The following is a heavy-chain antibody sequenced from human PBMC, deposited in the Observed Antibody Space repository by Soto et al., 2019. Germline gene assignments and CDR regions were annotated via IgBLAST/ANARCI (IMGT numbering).Heavy chain of an antibody. V-gene: IGHV3-74*01. J-gene: IGHJ4*02. D-gene: IGHD3-22*01. CDR2: IKSDGSGA. CDR3: TRGDGDYHDGNGDLGRH. Sequence: EVQLVESVGDLVQPGGSLRLSCLASACTFCNYCMHWVRHPPGEGLEWGARIKSDGSGAYYVDSVKGRYSISRDNAKTTLYLQMNSLRVENTAVYYCTRGDGDYHDGNGDLGRHWGQGTLVTVSS. CDR1: ACTFCNYC.